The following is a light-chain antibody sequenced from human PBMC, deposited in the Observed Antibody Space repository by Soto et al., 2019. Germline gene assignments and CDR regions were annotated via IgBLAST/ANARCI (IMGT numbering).Light chain of an antibody. Sequence: EGVLTRSPPTLYVSPGERATLSWSASHSISRNLAWYQQKPGQAPRLLIFSASTSATGIPARFSGSGSGTEFTLTIRRLQSDDSAVYHCQQYNHWLLFTFGPGTKVDI. V-gene: IGKV3-15*01. CDR2: SAS. J-gene: IGKJ3*01. CDR1: HSISRN. CDR3: QQYNHWLLFT.